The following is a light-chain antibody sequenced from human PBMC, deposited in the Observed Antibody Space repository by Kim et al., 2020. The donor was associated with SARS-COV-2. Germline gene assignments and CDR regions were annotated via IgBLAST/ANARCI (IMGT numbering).Light chain of an antibody. CDR3: QQRSNWPPT. Sequence: LSPGESAPLSCRARQSVSTYLAWYQHKPGQPPRLLIHDASNRATGIPPRFSGSGSGTDFTLTISSLEPEDFAIYYCQQRSNWPPTFGGGTKVDIK. CDR2: DAS. CDR1: QSVSTY. J-gene: IGKJ4*01. V-gene: IGKV3-11*01.